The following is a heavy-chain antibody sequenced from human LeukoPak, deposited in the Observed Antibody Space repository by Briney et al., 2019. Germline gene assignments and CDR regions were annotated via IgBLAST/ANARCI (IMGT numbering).Heavy chain of an antibody. CDR1: GFTFSSYG. CDR2: ISYDGSNK. J-gene: IGHJ4*02. D-gene: IGHD2-2*01. CDR3: AKDHCSSTSCYVWDY. Sequence: PGGSLRLSCAASGFTFSSYGMHWVRQAPGKGLGWGAVISYDGSNKYYADSVKGRFTISRDNSKNTLYLQMNSLRAEDTAVYYCAKDHCSSTSCYVWDYWGQGTLVTVSS. V-gene: IGHV3-30*18.